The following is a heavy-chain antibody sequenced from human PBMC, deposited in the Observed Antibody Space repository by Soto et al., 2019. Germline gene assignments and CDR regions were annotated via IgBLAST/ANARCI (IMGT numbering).Heavy chain of an antibody. V-gene: IGHV3-74*01. CDR3: ARSSSTSCFL. CDR1: GFTFSSYW. Sequence: PGGSLRLSCAASGFTFSSYWMHWVRQVPGKGLVWVARINSDGGSTSYADSVNGRFAISRDNAKSTLYLQMNSLRSEDTSVYYCARSSSTSCFLWGQGTLVTVSS. CDR2: INSDGGST. J-gene: IGHJ4*02. D-gene: IGHD2-2*01.